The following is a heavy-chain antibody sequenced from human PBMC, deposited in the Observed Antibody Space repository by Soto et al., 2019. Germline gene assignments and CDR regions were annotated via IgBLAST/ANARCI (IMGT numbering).Heavy chain of an antibody. V-gene: IGHV3-48*02. J-gene: IGHJ6*02. Sequence: GGSLRLSCAASGFTFSSYSMNWVRQAPGKGLEWVSYISSSSSTIYYADSVKGRFTISRDNAKNSLYLQMNSLRDEDTAVYYCARDNYYDSSGYPDYYYYGMDVWGQGTTVTVSS. CDR3: ARDNYYDSSGYPDYYYYGMDV. CDR2: ISSSSSTI. CDR1: GFTFSSYS. D-gene: IGHD3-22*01.